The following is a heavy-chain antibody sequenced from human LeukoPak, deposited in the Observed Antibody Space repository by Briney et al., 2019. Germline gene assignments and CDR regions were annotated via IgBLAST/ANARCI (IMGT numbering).Heavy chain of an antibody. CDR2: INHSGST. Sequence: PSETLSLTCAVYGGSFSGYYWSWIHQPPGKGLEWIGEINHSGSTNYNPSLKSRVTISVDTSKNQFSLKLSSVTAADTAVYYCARGPQYCSSTSCEADYWGQGTLVTVSS. V-gene: IGHV4-34*01. J-gene: IGHJ4*02. CDR3: ARGPQYCSSTSCEADY. CDR1: GGSFSGYY. D-gene: IGHD2-2*01.